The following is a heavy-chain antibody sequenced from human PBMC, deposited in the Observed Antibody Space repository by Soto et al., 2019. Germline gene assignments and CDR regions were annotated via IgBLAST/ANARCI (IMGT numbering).Heavy chain of an antibody. Sequence: SETLSLTCAVYGGSFSGEYWRWIRQPPGKGLEWIGEINHSGSTNYNPSLKSRVTISVDTSKNQFSLKLSSVTAADTAVYYCASALYGSGSCPTDAYWGQVTLVSVS. V-gene: IGHV4-34*01. CDR2: INHSGST. CDR3: ASALYGSGSCPTDAY. CDR1: GGSFSGEY. J-gene: IGHJ4*02. D-gene: IGHD3-10*01.